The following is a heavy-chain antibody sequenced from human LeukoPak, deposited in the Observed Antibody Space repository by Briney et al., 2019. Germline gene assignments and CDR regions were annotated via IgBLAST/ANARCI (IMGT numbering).Heavy chain of an antibody. D-gene: IGHD3-10*01. V-gene: IGHV4-61*01. Sequence: SETLSLTCTVSGGSVSSGNYYWSWIRQPPGKGLEWIGYIYYSGSTNYNPSLKSRVTISVDTSKNQFSLKLSSVTAADTAVYYCARYYGSGRSYFDYWGQGTLVTVSS. CDR3: ARYYGSGRSYFDY. J-gene: IGHJ4*02. CDR1: GGSVSSGNYY. CDR2: IYYSGST.